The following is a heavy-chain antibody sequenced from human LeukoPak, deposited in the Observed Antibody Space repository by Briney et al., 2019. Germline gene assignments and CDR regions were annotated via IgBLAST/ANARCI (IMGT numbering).Heavy chain of an antibody. CDR2: ISSGGSTI. CDR1: GFSFSNYE. V-gene: IGHV3-48*03. J-gene: IGHJ4*02. Sequence: GGSLRLSCAASGFSFSNYEMNWVRQAPGKGLEWVSYISSGGSTIYYADSVKGRFTISRDNARNSLYLRMNSLRDGDTAVYYCARGCSSGWCLDFWGQGTLVTVSS. CDR3: ARGCSSGWCLDF. D-gene: IGHD6-19*01.